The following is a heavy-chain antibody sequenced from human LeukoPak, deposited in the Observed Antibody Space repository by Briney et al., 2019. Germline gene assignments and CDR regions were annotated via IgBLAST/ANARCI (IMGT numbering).Heavy chain of an antibody. V-gene: IGHV3-15*01. D-gene: IGHD6-25*01. Sequence: GGSLRLSCAASGFTFNICGMSWVRQAPGKGLEWVGRIKSKTDGGTTDYAAPVKGRFTISRDDSKNTLYLQMNSLKTEDTAVYYCTTDRRLTVAFDIWGQGTMVTVSS. J-gene: IGHJ3*02. CDR3: TTDRRLTVAFDI. CDR1: GFTFNICG. CDR2: IKSKTDGGTT.